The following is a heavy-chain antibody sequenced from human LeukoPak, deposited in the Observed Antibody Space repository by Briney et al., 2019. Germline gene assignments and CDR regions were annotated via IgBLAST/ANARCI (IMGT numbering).Heavy chain of an antibody. CDR2: ISGSGGST. CDR1: GFTFSSYA. J-gene: IGHJ4*02. Sequence: GGSLRLSCAASGFTFSSYAMSWVRQAPGKGLEWVSAISGSGGSTYYADSVKGRFTISRDNSKNTLYLQMNSLRAEDAAVYYCAKDTSSSWFFDYWGQGTLVTVSS. V-gene: IGHV3-23*01. D-gene: IGHD6-13*01. CDR3: AKDTSSSWFFDY.